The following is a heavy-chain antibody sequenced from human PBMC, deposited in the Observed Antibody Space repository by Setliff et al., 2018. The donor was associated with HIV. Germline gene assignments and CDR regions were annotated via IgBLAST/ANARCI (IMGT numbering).Heavy chain of an antibody. Sequence: KPSETLSLTCSVSGISINGYYWSWIRQSPRTRLEWIGYVSSIGNTNYNPSLKSRVTTSIDSSKNQFSLKLSSVTAADTAVYYCARQRGLRGYYGSNSLYYFDSWGQGTLVTVSS. CDR2: VSSIGNT. J-gene: IGHJ4*02. CDR3: ARQRGLRGYYGSNSLYYFDS. D-gene: IGHD3-10*01. CDR1: GISINGYY. V-gene: IGHV4-4*08.